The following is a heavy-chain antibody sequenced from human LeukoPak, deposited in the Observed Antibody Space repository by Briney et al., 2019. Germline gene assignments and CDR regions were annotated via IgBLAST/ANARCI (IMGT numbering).Heavy chain of an antibody. CDR1: GVSVSSNF. CDR2: IYSGGET. Sequence: GGSPRLSCAASGVSVSSNFMIWVRQAPGKGLEWVSLIYSGGETSYADSVKGRFSISRDNSKNTLYLQMNSLRVEDTAVYYCTRDPPAVAINTYAWGQGTLVTVSS. J-gene: IGHJ5*02. D-gene: IGHD6-13*01. CDR3: TRDPPAVAINTYA. V-gene: IGHV3-66*01.